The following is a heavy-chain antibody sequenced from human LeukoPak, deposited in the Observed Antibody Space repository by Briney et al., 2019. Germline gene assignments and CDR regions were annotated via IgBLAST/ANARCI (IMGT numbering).Heavy chain of an antibody. CDR2: IYPGDSDT. J-gene: IGHJ5*02. CDR1: EYRFTTYW. D-gene: IGHD4-23*01. V-gene: IGHV5-51*01. CDR3: PRGYAGNPPSWFDP. Sequence: GEPLKISCKGSEYRFTTYWIGWVRQMPGKGLEWMGIIYPGDSDTRYSPSFQGQVTISADKSISTAYLQWSSLKASDTAMYYCPRGYAGNPPSWFDPWGQGTLVTVSS.